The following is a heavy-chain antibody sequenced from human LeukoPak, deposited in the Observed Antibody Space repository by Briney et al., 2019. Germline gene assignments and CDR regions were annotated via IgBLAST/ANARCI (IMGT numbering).Heavy chain of an antibody. CDR3: ARLRNYYDRSGYKQFWFDP. J-gene: IGHJ5*02. CDR1: GRSISSGSYY. V-gene: IGHV4-61*02. Sequence: TLSLTCTLSGRSISSGSYYWRWIRQPAGKGLEWIGRIYTSGSTNYSPSLRSRVTISVDTTKNQFSLKLSSVTAADTAVYYCARLRNYYDRSGYKQFWFDPWGQGTLVTVSS. CDR2: IYTSGST. D-gene: IGHD3-22*01.